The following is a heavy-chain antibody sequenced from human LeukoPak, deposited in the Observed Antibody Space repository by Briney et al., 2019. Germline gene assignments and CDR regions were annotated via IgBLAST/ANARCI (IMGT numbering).Heavy chain of an antibody. V-gene: IGHV4-39*01. J-gene: IGHJ4*02. Sequence: SETLSLTCTVSGGSISSSSYYWGWIRQPPGKGLEWIGSIYYSGSTYYNPSLKSRVTISVDTSKNQFSLKLSSVTAADTAVYYCATYGSGSLDYWGQGTLVTVS. CDR1: GGSISSSSYY. CDR3: ATYGSGSLDY. CDR2: IYYSGST. D-gene: IGHD3-10*01.